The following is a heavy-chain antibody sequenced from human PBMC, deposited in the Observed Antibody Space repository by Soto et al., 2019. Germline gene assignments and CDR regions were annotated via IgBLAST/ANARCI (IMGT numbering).Heavy chain of an antibody. D-gene: IGHD2-21*02. J-gene: IGHJ4*02. Sequence: GASVKVSCKASGGTFSSYAISWVRQAPGQGLEWMGGIIPIFGTANYAQKFQGRVTITADESTSTAYMELSSLRSEDTAVYYCARGSPRAYCGGDCYSPIDYWGQGTLVTVSS. CDR2: IIPIFGTA. V-gene: IGHV1-69*13. CDR3: ARGSPRAYCGGDCYSPIDY. CDR1: GGTFSSYA.